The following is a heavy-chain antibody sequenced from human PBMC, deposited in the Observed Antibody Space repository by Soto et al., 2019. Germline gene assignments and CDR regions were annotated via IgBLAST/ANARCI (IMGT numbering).Heavy chain of an antibody. J-gene: IGHJ4*02. CDR3: AKNPESYAWGLEGYCDY. CDR1: GFTFGSYG. Sequence: QVQLVESGGGVVQPGRSLRVSCAASGFTFGSYGMNWVRQAPGKGLEWVAIISYDGSDKYYADSVKGRFTISRDNSKNTLYLQMNSLRGEDTAVYYCAKNPESYAWGLEGYCDYWGQGTLVTVSS. CDR2: ISYDGSDK. D-gene: IGHD3-16*01. V-gene: IGHV3-30*18.